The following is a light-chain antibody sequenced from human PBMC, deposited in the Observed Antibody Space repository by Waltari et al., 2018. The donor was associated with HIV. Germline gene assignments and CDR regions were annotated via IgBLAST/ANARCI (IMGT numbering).Light chain of an antibody. Sequence: QPALTQPASVSGSSGQSITLPYTGPSSDVGTYSLVSGYQPHPGKAPNSLIYEGNKRPSGVSNRFSGSKSGNTASLTISGLQAEDEADYYCSSYTSFSTVLFGGGTKLTVL. CDR3: SSYTSFSTVL. V-gene: IGLV2-23*01. CDR1: SSDVGTYSL. CDR2: EGN. J-gene: IGLJ2*01.